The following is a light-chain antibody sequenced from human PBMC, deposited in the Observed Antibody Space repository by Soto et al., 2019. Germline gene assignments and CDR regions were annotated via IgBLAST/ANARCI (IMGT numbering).Light chain of an antibody. CDR2: AAS. V-gene: IGKV1-5*01. J-gene: IGKJ2*02. CDR1: QTISNW. Sequence: DIQMTQSPSSLSASVGDRVTITCRASQTISNWLAWYQQKPGRAPKLLIYAASTLESGVPSRFSGRGSGTEFTLTISSLQPDDFATYYCQHSNSHLCTFGQGTQLEIK. CDR3: QHSNSHLCT.